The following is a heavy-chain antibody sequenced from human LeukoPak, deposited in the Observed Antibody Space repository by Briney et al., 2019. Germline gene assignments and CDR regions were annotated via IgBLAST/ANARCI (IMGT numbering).Heavy chain of an antibody. CDR1: GFTFDDYG. V-gene: IGHV3-20*04. Sequence: GGSLRLSCAASGFTFDDYGMSWVRQAPGKGLEWVSGINWNGGSTGYADSVKGRFTISRDNAKNSLYLQMNSLRAEDTALYYCARGVYYYDSSGYYYSEYWGQGTLVTVSS. CDR3: ARGVYYYDSSGYYYSEY. CDR2: INWNGGST. J-gene: IGHJ4*02. D-gene: IGHD3-22*01.